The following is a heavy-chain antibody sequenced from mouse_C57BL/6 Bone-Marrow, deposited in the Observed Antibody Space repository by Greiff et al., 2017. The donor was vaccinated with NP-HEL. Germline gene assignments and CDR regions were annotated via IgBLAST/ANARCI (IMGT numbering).Heavy chain of an antibody. CDR2: ISNGGGST. Sequence: EVMLVESGGGLVQPGGSLKLSCAASGFTFSDYYMYWVRQTPEKRLEWVAYISNGGGSTYYPDTVKGRFTISRDNAKNTLYLQMSRLKSEDTAMYYCARHEAAQVPFAYWGQGTLVTVSA. CDR3: ARHEAAQVPFAY. J-gene: IGHJ3*01. CDR1: GFTFSDYY. V-gene: IGHV5-12*01. D-gene: IGHD3-2*02.